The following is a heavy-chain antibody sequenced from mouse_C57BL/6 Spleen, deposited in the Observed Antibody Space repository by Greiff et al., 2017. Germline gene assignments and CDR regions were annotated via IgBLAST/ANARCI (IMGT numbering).Heavy chain of an antibody. CDR2: IYPRDGST. Sequence: VQLQQSDAELVKPGASVKISCKASGYTFTDHTIHWMKQRPEQGLEWIGYIYPRDGSTKYNEKFKGKATLTADKSSSTAYMQLNSLTSEDSAVYFCARGYYYGSSPYAMDYWGQGTTVTVSS. J-gene: IGHJ4*01. CDR3: ARGYYYGSSPYAMDY. V-gene: IGHV1-78*01. CDR1: GYTFTDHT. D-gene: IGHD1-1*01.